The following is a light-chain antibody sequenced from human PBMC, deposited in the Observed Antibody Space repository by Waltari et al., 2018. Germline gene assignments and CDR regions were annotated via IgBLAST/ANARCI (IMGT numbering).Light chain of an antibody. V-gene: IGKV3-11*01. Sequence: RRASQSVSNYLAWYQQKPGQAPRRLIYDTSNRATGIPARFSGSGFGTDFTLTISSLEPEDFAVYYCQQRRDWPLTFGGGTKVEIK. CDR3: QQRRDWPLT. CDR1: QSVSNY. CDR2: DTS. J-gene: IGKJ4*01.